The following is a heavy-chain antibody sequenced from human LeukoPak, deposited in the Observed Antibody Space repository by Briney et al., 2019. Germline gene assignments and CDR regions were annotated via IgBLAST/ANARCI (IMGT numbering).Heavy chain of an antibody. CDR1: GGSFSGYY. CDR3: ARDQGRWLVRTFDY. D-gene: IGHD6-19*01. Sequence: SETLSLTCAVYGGSFSGYYWSWIRQPPGKGLEWIGEINHSGSTNYNPSLKSRVTISVDTSKNQFSLKLSSVTAADTAVYYCARDQGRWLVRTFDYWGQGTLVTVSS. CDR2: INHSGST. J-gene: IGHJ4*02. V-gene: IGHV4-34*01.